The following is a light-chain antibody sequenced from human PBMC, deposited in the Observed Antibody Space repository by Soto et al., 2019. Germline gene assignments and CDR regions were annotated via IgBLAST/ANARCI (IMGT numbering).Light chain of an antibody. CDR2: KAS. V-gene: IGKV1-5*03. CDR1: QSISSW. Sequence: DIQMTQSTSTLSASVGDRVTITCRASQSISSWLAWYQQKPGEAPNLLIYKASTLESGVPSRFSGSGSGTDFTLTISSRQPDYFASYYCQQYHSYPVTFGQGTRLEIK. J-gene: IGKJ5*01. CDR3: QQYHSYPVT.